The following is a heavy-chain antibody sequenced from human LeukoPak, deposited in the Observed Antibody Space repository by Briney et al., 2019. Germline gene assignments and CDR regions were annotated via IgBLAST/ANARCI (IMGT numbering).Heavy chain of an antibody. D-gene: IGHD2-2*01. CDR1: GFTLSGSH. V-gene: IGHV3-73*01. CDR3: ARQTNSCHDY. J-gene: IGHJ4*02. Sequence: GGSLKLSCTASGFTLSGSHMHWVRQAPGKGLEWVGHIRRNYEAAYGASVKGRFTISRDDSKDMAYLHMNSLRSEDTAFYFCARQTNSCHDYWGQGTLVTVSS. CDR2: IRRNYEA.